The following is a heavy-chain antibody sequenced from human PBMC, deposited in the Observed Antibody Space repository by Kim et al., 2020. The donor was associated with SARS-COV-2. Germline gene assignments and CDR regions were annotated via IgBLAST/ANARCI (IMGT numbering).Heavy chain of an antibody. CDR1: GFTFSSYA. D-gene: IGHD3-22*01. V-gene: IGHV3-33*06. Sequence: GGSLRLSCAASGFTFSSYAMHWVRQAPGKGLEWVAVIWYDGSNKYYADSVKGRLTISRDNSKNTLYLQMNSLRAEDTAVYYCAKDSGDDSGSGYYYGNWFDPWGQGTLVTVSS. J-gene: IGHJ5*02. CDR3: AKDSGDDSGSGYYYGNWFDP. CDR2: IWYDGSNK.